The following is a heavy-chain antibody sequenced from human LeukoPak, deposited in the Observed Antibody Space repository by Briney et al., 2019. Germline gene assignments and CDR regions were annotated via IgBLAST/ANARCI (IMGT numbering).Heavy chain of an antibody. J-gene: IGHJ3*02. CDR1: GYSISSGSYS. V-gene: IGHV4-61*02. CDR2: IYTSGST. CDR3: ARDLKGYCSSTSCYVGDAFDI. D-gene: IGHD2-2*01. Sequence: PSETLSLTCAVSGYSISSGSYSWSWIRQPAGKGLEWIGRIYTSGSTNYNPSLKSRVTISVDTSKNQFSLKLSSVTAADTAVYYCARDLKGYCSSTSCYVGDAFDIWGQGTMVTVSS.